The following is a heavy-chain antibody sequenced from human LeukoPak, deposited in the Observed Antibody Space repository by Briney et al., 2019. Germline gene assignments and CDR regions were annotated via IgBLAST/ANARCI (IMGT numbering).Heavy chain of an antibody. D-gene: IGHD2-2*01. CDR3: ARTVVVVVGASDYFDN. Sequence: GGSLRLSCAASGFTFSSYWMTWVRQAPGKGLEWVANIRQDGGVKYYMDSAKGRFTLSRDNAKSSLYLQMNSLRVEDTAMYFCARTVVVVVGASDYFDNWGQGTLVTVSS. CDR1: GFTFSSYW. V-gene: IGHV3-7*03. J-gene: IGHJ4*02. CDR2: IRQDGGVK.